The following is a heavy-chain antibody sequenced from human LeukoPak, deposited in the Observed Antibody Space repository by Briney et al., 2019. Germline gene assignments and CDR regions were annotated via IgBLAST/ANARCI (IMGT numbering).Heavy chain of an antibody. CDR3: ARVTYYDSSVTDV. V-gene: IGHV4-34*01. Sequence: SETLSLTCAVYGGSFSGYYWSWIRQPPGKGLEWIGEINHSGSTNYNPSLKSRVTISVDTSKNQFSLKLSSVTAADTAVYYCARVTYYDSSVTDVRGQGTTVTVSS. CDR1: GGSFSGYY. D-gene: IGHD3-22*01. CDR2: INHSGST. J-gene: IGHJ6*02.